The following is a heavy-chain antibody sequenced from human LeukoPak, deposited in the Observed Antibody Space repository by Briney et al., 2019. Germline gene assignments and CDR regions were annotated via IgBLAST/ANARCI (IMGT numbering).Heavy chain of an antibody. D-gene: IGHD2-2*01. CDR2: IIPIFGTA. CDR3: ARTYCSSTSCLDYAIDY. CDR1: GGTFSCYA. J-gene: IGHJ4*02. V-gene: IGHV1-69*05. Sequence: SVKVSCKASGGTFSCYAISWVRQAPGQGLEWMGRIIPIFGTANYAQKFQGRVTITTDESTSTAYMELSSLRSEDTAVYYCARTYCSSTSCLDYAIDYWGQGTLVTVSS.